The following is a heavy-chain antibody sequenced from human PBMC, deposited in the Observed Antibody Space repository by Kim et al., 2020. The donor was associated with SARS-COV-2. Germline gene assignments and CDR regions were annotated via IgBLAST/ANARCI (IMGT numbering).Heavy chain of an antibody. CDR3: ARDLEGSGSYGLLGAFDI. Sequence: KSRVTTSVDTSKNQFSLKLSSVTAADTAVYYCARDLEGSGSYGLLGAFDIWGQGTMVTVSS. J-gene: IGHJ3*02. V-gene: IGHV4-31*02. D-gene: IGHD3-10*01.